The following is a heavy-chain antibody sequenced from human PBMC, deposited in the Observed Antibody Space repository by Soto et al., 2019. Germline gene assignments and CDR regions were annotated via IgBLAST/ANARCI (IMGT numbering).Heavy chain of an antibody. D-gene: IGHD6-19*01. V-gene: IGHV3-30-3*01. Sequence: GGSLRLSCAASGFTFSSYAMHWVRQAPGKGLEWVAVISYDGSNKYYADSVKGRFTISRDNSKNTLYLQMNSLRAEDTAVYYCARDNGIAVAGTWNYYYYYGMDVWGQGTTVTVSS. CDR3: ARDNGIAVAGTWNYYYYYGMDV. CDR1: GFTFSSYA. J-gene: IGHJ6*02. CDR2: ISYDGSNK.